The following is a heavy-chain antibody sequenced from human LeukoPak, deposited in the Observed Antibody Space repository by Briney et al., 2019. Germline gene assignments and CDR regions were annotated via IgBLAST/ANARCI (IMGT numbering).Heavy chain of an antibody. CDR2: IYYSGST. V-gene: IGHV4-39*01. J-gene: IGHJ4*02. CDR1: GGSISSSSYY. Sequence: SATLSITCTVSGGSISSSSYYWSWIRQPPGKCLQWIGSIYYSGSTYYNPSLKSRVTISVDTSKNQFSLKLSSVTAADTAVYYCARLELEATFFDYWGQGTLVTVSS. CDR3: ARLELEATFFDY. D-gene: IGHD1-26*01.